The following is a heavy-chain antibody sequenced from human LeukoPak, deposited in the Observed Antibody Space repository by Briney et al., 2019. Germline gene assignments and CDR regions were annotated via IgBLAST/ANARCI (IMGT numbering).Heavy chain of an antibody. CDR1: GGSISSYY. V-gene: IGHV4-59*08. CDR2: IYYSGST. Sequence: SETLSLTCTVSGGSISSYYWSWIRQPPGKGLEWIGYIYYSGSTNYNPSLKSRVTMSVDMSKNQFSLKLYSVTAADTALYYCARHFTYFYDSSGYPRDGFDIWGQGTMVTVSS. CDR3: ARHFTYFYDSSGYPRDGFDI. J-gene: IGHJ3*02. D-gene: IGHD3-22*01.